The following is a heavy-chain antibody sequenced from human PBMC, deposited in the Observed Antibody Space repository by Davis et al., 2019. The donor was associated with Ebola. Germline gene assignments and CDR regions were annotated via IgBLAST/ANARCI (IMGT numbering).Heavy chain of an antibody. J-gene: IGHJ5*02. D-gene: IGHD3-10*01. CDR3: ARDMGMVQEANWFDP. Sequence: AASVKVSCKASGYSFTDDGISWVRQAPGQGLEWMGWISTYNGNTNYAQKVQGRITMTTDTSTSTAYMELRSLRSDDTARYYCARDMGMVQEANWFDPWGQGTLVTVSS. CDR1: GYSFTDDG. CDR2: ISTYNGNT. V-gene: IGHV1-18*01.